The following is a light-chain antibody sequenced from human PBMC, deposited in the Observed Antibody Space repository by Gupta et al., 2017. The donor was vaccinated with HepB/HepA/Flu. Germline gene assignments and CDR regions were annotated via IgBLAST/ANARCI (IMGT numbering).Light chain of an antibody. Sequence: QSVLTQPPSASETPGPRVSISCSGSNFNIGSNLVYWYQQLPGTAPRLLIYRDNQRPSGVPDRFSGSKSGTSASLAISGLRSEDEADYYCISWDDSLSGLVFGGGTKLTVL. CDR1: NFNIGSNL. V-gene: IGLV1-47*01. J-gene: IGLJ3*02. CDR3: ISWDDSLSGLV. CDR2: RDN.